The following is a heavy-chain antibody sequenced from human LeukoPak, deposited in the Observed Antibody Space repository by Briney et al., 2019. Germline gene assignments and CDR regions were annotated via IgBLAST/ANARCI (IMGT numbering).Heavy chain of an antibody. Sequence: GGSLRLSCAASGFTFTSYSINWVRQAPGKGLEWVSSISGSSYYMWYADSVKGRFTISRDNAKNPLYLQMDSLRAEDTAVYYCARVGGLAAAGEFDSWGQGTLVTVSS. J-gene: IGHJ4*02. CDR3: ARVGGLAAAGEFDS. V-gene: IGHV3-21*01. CDR2: ISGSSYYM. D-gene: IGHD6-13*01. CDR1: GFTFTSYS.